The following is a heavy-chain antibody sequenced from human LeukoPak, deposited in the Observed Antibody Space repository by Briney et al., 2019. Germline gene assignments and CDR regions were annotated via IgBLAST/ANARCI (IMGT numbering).Heavy chain of an antibody. J-gene: IGHJ4*02. CDR3: ARGPSVAAHLDY. CDR2: IYHHGAT. V-gene: IGHV4-4*02. D-gene: IGHD5-12*01. CDR1: GGSISSNNW. Sequence: ASETLSLTCAVSGGSISSNNWWSWVRQPPGKGLEWIGEIYHHGATNYNPSLKSRLTLSVDKSKNQFSLELSSVTAADTAVYYCARGPSVAAHLDYWGQGTLVTVSS.